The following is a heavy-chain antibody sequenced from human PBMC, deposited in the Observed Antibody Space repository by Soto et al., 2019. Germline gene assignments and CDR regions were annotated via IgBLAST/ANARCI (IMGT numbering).Heavy chain of an antibody. D-gene: IGHD6-19*01. CDR1: GFNFSSYV. CDR3: ARDGQWLPRDGLRSSYYFDY. CDR2: IWYDGGNK. V-gene: IGHV3-33*01. J-gene: IGHJ4*02. Sequence: GGSLRLSCAASGFNFSSYVMHWVRQAPGKGLEWVAVIWYDGGNKYYADSVKGRFTISRDNSKNTLYLQMNSLRAEDTTVYYCARDGQWLPRDGLRSSYYFDYWGQGTLVTVSS.